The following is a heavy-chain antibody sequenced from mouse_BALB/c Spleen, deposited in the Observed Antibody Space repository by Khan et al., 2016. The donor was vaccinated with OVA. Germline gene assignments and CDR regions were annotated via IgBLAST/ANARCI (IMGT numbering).Heavy chain of an antibody. V-gene: IGHV1-7*01. Sequence: VQLQQSGAELAKPGASVKMSCKASGYTFTSYWMHWVKQRPGQGLEWIGYINPSTGYTDYNQRFKDKATLTADKSSSTAYMQLSILTSEDSAVYYCANHGSSSAWFTYWGQGTLVTVSA. D-gene: IGHD1-1*01. CDR1: GYTFTSYW. CDR2: INPSTGYT. CDR3: ANHGSSSAWFTY. J-gene: IGHJ3*01.